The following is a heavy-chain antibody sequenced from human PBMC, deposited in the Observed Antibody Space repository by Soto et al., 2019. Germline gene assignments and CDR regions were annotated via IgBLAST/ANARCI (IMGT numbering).Heavy chain of an antibody. CDR1: GDSISSSDSY. V-gene: IGHV4-30-4*01. J-gene: IGHJ6*01. D-gene: IGHD3-3*02. CDR2: INSSGRT. CDR3: ARFSALGKDYGVDV. Sequence: QVQLQESGPGLVKPSQTLSLTCSVSGDSISSSDSYWSLIRQPPGKGLEWIGYINSSGRTYYKPSLKSRVSISLDTSKNQFSLRLTSVTAADTAVYFCARFSALGKDYGVDVW.